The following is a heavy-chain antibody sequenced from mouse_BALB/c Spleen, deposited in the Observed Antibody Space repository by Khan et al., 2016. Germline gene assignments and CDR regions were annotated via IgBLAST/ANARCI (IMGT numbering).Heavy chain of an antibody. CDR2: ISSGGSYT. Sequence: EVELVESGGDLVKPGGSLKLSCAASGFTFSSYGMSWVRQTPDKRLEWVATISSGGSYTYYPDSVKGRFTISRDNAKNTLYLQMSSLKSEYTAMYYCARLRIYDGYYYFDYWGQGTTLTVSS. V-gene: IGHV5-6*01. J-gene: IGHJ2*01. D-gene: IGHD2-3*01. CDR1: GFTFSSYG. CDR3: ARLRIYDGYYYFDY.